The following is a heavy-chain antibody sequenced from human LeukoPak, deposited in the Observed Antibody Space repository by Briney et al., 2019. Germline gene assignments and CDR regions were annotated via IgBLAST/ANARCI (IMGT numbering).Heavy chain of an antibody. D-gene: IGHD6-19*01. CDR1: GFTFSSYA. CDR2: ISSGGGI. V-gene: IGHV3-53*01. Sequence: PGGSLRLSCAASGFTFSSYAMSWVRQAPGKGLEWVSIISSGGGIYYADFVKGRFTISRDNSKNTLYLQMNSLRAEDTAVYYCASRSSGWYVYYYGLDVWGQGTTVTVSS. CDR3: ASRSSGWYVYYYGLDV. J-gene: IGHJ6*02.